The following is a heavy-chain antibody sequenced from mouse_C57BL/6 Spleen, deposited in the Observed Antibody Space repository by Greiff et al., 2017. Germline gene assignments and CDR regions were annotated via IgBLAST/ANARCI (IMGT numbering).Heavy chain of an antibody. CDR2: ISYDGSN. Sequence: VQLKESGPGLVKPSQSLSLTCSVTGYSITSGYYWNWIRQFPGNKLEWMGYISYDGSNNYNPSLKNRISITRDTSKNQFFLKLNSVTTEDTATYYCARDDGYHAMDYWGQGTSVTVSS. J-gene: IGHJ4*01. CDR3: ARDDGYHAMDY. CDR1: GYSITSGYY. V-gene: IGHV3-6*01.